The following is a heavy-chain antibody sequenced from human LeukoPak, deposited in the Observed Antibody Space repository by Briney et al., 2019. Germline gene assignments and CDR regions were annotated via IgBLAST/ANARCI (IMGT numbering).Heavy chain of an antibody. D-gene: IGHD2-8*01. CDR1: GFTFSSHA. CDR3: ARGMYQKYYFDY. CDR2: ISDSGSNT. Sequence: HPGGSLRLSCAASGFTFSSHAMSWVRQAPGKGLEWVSSISDSGSNTYYADSEGGRFTISRDNSKNTLYLQMNSLRAEDTALYYCARGMYQKYYFDYWGQGTLVTVSS. V-gene: IGHV3-23*01. J-gene: IGHJ4*02.